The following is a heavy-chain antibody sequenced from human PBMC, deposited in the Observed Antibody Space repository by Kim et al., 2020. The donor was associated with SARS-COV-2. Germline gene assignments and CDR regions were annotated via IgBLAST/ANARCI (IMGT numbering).Heavy chain of an antibody. CDR2: I. CDR3: AKTSGYDYAFDS. J-gene: IGHJ4*02. Sequence: IDYADSVKGRFTSSRDNAKNSLFLQMNSLRTNDTAFYYCAKTSGYDYAFDSWGQGTLVTVSS. V-gene: IGHV3-9*01. D-gene: IGHD5-12*01.